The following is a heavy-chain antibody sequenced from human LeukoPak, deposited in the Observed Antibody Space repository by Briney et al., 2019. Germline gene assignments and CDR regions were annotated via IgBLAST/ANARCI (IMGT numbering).Heavy chain of an antibody. J-gene: IGHJ6*02. CDR3: ASAAGSYYYYYGMDV. Sequence: PGGSLRLSCAASGFTFSSYSMNWVRQAPGKGLEWVSSISSSSSYIYYADSVKGRFTISRDNAKNSLYLQMNSLRAEDTALYYCASAAGSYYYYYGMDVWGQGTTVTVSS. V-gene: IGHV3-21*04. CDR1: GFTFSSYS. D-gene: IGHD6-13*01. CDR2: ISSSSSYI.